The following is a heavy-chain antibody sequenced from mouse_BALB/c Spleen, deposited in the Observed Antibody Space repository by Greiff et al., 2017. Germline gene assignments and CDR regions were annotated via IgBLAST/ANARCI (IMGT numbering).Heavy chain of an antibody. V-gene: IGHV3-6*02. CDR1: GYSITSGYY. D-gene: IGHD1-1*01. CDR2: ISYDGSN. CDR3: ARDYYYGSSYDGFAY. Sequence: VQLQQSGPGLVKPSQSLSLTCSVTGYSITSGYYWNWIRQFPGNKLEWMGYISYDGSNNYNPSLKNRISITRDTSKNQFFLKLNSVTTEDTATYYCARDYYYGSSYDGFAYWGQGTLVTVSA. J-gene: IGHJ3*01.